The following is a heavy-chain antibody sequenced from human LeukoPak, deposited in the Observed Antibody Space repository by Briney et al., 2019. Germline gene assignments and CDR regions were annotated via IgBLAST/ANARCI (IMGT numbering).Heavy chain of an antibody. Sequence: PGRSLRLSCAPSGFTFSSYGMHWVRPAPGKLEWVAFIRYDGSSKYYADSVKGRFTISRDNSKNMLYLQMNSLRAEDTAVYYCAKDLDYYGTGSDYWGQGRLVTVSS. J-gene: IGHJ4*02. D-gene: IGHD3-10*01. V-gene: IGHV3-30*02. CDR2: IRYDGSSK. CDR3: AKDLDYYGTGSDY. CDR1: GFTFSSYG.